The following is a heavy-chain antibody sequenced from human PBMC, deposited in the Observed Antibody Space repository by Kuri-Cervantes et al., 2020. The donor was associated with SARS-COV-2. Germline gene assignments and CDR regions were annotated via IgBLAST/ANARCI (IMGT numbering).Heavy chain of an antibody. CDR3: AGMTTVTTSYYGMDV. V-gene: IGHV4-59*08. Sequence: SETLSLTCTVSGGSISSFYWSWIRQPPGKGLEWIGYIYYSGSTNYNPSLKSRVTISVDTSKNQFSLKLSSVTAADTAVYYCAGMTTVTTSYYGMDVWGQGTTVTVSS. J-gene: IGHJ6*02. CDR1: GGSISSFY. D-gene: IGHD4-11*01. CDR2: IYYSGST.